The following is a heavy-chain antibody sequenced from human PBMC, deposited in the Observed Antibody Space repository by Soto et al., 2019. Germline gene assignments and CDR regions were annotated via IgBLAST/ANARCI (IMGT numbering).Heavy chain of an antibody. CDR2: IYYSGTT. Sequence: QLQLQESGPGPVKPSETLSLTCTVSGGSISSTSYYWGWIRQPPGKGLEWIGSIYYSGTTFYSPSLKSRVTISVDTSKNQFSLKLTSVTAADTAVYYCARRRRGSCYADYWGQGTLVAVSS. V-gene: IGHV4-39*01. CDR1: GGSISSTSYY. CDR3: ARRRRGSCYADY. D-gene: IGHD2-2*01. J-gene: IGHJ4*02.